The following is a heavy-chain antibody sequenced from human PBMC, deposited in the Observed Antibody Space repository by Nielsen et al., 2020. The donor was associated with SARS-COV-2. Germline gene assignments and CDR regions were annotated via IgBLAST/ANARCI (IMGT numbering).Heavy chain of an antibody. Sequence: SETLSLTCAVSGGSISSGGYSWSWIRQPPGKGLEWIGYIYHSGSTYYNPSLKSRVTISVDRSKNQFSLKLSSVTAADTAVYYCATYGAKAFDYWGQGTLVTVSS. CDR1: GGSISSGGYS. D-gene: IGHD3-10*01. V-gene: IGHV4-30-2*01. CDR2: IYHSGST. J-gene: IGHJ4*02. CDR3: ATYGAKAFDY.